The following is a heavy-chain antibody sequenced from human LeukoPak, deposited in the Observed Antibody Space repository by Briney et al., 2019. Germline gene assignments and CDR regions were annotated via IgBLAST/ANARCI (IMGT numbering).Heavy chain of an antibody. J-gene: IGHJ3*02. V-gene: IGHV3-74*01. CDR3: ARRNRQDAFDI. CDR2: INSDGSST. Sequence: PGGSLRLSCAASGFTFSSYWMHRVRQAPGKGLVWVSRINSDGSSTGYADSVKGRFTISRDNAKNTLYLQMNSLRAEDTAVYYCARRNRQDAFDIWGQGTMVTVSS. CDR1: GFTFSSYW.